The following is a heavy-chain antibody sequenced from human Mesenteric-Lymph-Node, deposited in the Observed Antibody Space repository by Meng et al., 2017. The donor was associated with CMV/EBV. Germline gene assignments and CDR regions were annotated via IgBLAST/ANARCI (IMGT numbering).Heavy chain of an antibody. CDR2: ISGSGGST. D-gene: IGHD2-2*01. CDR1: GFTFSSYA. J-gene: IGHJ6*02. Sequence: GESLKISCAASGFTFSSYAMSWVRQAPGKGLEWVSTISGSGGSTYYADSVKGRFTISRDNSKNTLYLQMNSLRAEDTDVYYCANDIVVSGGWYYGMDVWGQGTTVTVSS. CDR3: ANDIVVSGGWYYGMDV. V-gene: IGHV3-23*01.